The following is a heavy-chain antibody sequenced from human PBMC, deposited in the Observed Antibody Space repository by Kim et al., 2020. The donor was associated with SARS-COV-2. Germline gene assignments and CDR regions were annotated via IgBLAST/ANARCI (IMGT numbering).Heavy chain of an antibody. Sequence: GGSLRLSCAASGFTFTSHTMNWVRQAPGKGLEWVSGISGGGARTNFADSVKGRFTISRDNSNNTVYLQINSLRAEDTAVYYCAKGFCSAWGQGTRVTVPS. V-gene: IGHV3-23*01. CDR1: GFTFTSHT. CDR2: ISGGGART. J-gene: IGHJ4*02. CDR3: AKGFCSA. D-gene: IGHD2-15*01.